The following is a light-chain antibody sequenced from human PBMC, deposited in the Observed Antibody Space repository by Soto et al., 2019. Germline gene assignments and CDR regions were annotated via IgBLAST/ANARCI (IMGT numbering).Light chain of an antibody. V-gene: IGLV2-14*01. J-gene: IGLJ1*01. Sequence: QSALTQPASVSGSPGQSITISCTGTSSDVGGYNYVSWYQQHPGKAPKLMIYDVSNRPSGVSSPFSGSKSGNTASLTISGLQAEDEADYYCSSYTSSSTLGVFGTGTKVTVL. CDR3: SSYTSSSTLGV. CDR2: DVS. CDR1: SSDVGGYNY.